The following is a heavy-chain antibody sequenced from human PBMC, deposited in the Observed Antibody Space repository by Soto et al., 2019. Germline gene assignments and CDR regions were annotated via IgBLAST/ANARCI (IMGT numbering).Heavy chain of an antibody. D-gene: IGHD2-15*01. V-gene: IGHV4-31*03. Sequence: QVQLQESGPGLVKPSQTLSLTCTVSGDSISSGGYYWSWIRQHPGKGLEWIGYIYYSGSTYYNPSLERRVTISVDTSKNQFSMKLSSVTAADTAVYYCARDECSGGSCYWFSQHWGQGNLVTVSS. CDR2: IYYSGST. CDR1: GDSISSGGYY. CDR3: ARDECSGGSCYWFSQH. J-gene: IGHJ1*01.